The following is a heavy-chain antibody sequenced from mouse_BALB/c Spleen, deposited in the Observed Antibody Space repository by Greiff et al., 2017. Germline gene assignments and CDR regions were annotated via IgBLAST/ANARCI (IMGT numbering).Heavy chain of an antibody. D-gene: IGHD2-3*01. V-gene: IGHV2-9*02. CDR2: IWAGGST. CDR1: GFSLTSYG. J-gene: IGHJ4*01. CDR3: APNDGSHYYAMDY. Sequence: VQLQESGPGLVAPSQSLSITCTVSGFSLTSYGVHWVRQPPGKGLEWLGVIWAGGSTNYNSALMSRLSISKDNSKSQVFLKMNSLQTDDTAMYYCAPNDGSHYYAMDYWGQGTSVTVSS.